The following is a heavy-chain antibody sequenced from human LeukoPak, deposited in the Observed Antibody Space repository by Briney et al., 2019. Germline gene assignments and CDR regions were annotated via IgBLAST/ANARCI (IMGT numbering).Heavy chain of an antibody. V-gene: IGHV3-23*01. CDR2: IDVTTGIS. D-gene: IGHD1-26*01. CDR1: GFTVISNY. CDR3: AKESVGAICY. J-gene: IGHJ4*02. Sequence: PGGSLRLSCAASGFTVISNYMSWVRQAPGKGLEWVSTIDVTTGISYYADSVKGRFTISRDNFQNTLFLQLNNLRVDDTAVYYCAKESVGAICYWGQGTLVTVSS.